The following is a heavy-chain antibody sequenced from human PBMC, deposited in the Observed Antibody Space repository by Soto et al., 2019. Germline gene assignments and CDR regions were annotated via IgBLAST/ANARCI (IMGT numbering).Heavy chain of an antibody. CDR3: ARDSPFEY. J-gene: IGHJ4*02. Sequence: ASVKVSCKTSGYAFIDYYMHWVRQAPGQGLEWMGWVIPKTGDTNYAQKFQGRVTMTRDTSISTVYMELSSLKSDDTAMYYCARDSPFEYWGQGTPVTVSS. CDR2: VIPKTGDT. V-gene: IGHV1-2*02. CDR1: GYAFIDYY.